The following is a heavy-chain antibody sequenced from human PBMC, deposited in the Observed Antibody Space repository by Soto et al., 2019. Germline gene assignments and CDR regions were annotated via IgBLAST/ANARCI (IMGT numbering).Heavy chain of an antibody. D-gene: IGHD2-2*01. J-gene: IGHJ6*02. CDR1: GGTFSSYA. V-gene: IGHV1-69*12. Sequence: QVQLVQSGAEVKKPGSSVKVSCKASGGTFSSYAISWVRQAPGQGLEWMGGIIPIFGTSNYAQEFQGRVTIPADESTSTAHMELSSLRSEDTAVYYCASPSTAYNYYHGMDVWGQGTAVTVSS. CDR2: IIPIFGTS. CDR3: ASPSTAYNYYHGMDV.